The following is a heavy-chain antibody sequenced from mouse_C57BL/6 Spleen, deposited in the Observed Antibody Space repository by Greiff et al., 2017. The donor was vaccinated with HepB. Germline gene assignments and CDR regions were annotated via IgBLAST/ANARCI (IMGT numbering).Heavy chain of an antibody. Sequence: VQLVESGPGLVAPSQSLSITCTVSGFSLTSYGVDWVRQSPGKGLEWLGVIWGVGSTNYNSALKSRLSISKDNSKSQVFLKMNSLQTDDTAMYYCARYSNYPYYAMDYWGQGTSVTVSS. J-gene: IGHJ4*01. CDR3: ARYSNYPYYAMDY. CDR1: GFSLTSYG. D-gene: IGHD2-5*01. CDR2: IWGVGST. V-gene: IGHV2-6*01.